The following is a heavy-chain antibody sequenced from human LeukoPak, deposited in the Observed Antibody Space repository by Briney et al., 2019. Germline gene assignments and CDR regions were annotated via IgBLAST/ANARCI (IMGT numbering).Heavy chain of an antibody. CDR1: GFTFSSYS. CDR3: ARDMFDITMVRGVMRGGNDY. V-gene: IGHV3-21*01. Sequence: GGALRLSCAASGFTFSSYSMNWVRQAPGKGLEWVSSISSSSSYIYYADSVKGRFTISRDNAKNSLYLQMNSLRAEDTAVYYCARDMFDITMVRGVMRGGNDYWAREPWSPSPQ. CDR2: ISSSSSYI. D-gene: IGHD3-10*01. J-gene: IGHJ4*02.